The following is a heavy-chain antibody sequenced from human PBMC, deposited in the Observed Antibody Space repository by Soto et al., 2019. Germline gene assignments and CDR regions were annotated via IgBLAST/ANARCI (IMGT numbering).Heavy chain of an antibody. Sequence: GGSLRLSCAASGFTFSSYAMSWVRQAPGKGLEWVAVISYDGSNKYYADSVKGRFTISRDNSKNTLYLQMNSLRAEDTAVYYCAKGRGITMIVVHDAFDIWGQGTMVTVSS. CDR2: ISYDGSNK. CDR3: AKGRGITMIVVHDAFDI. D-gene: IGHD3-22*01. CDR1: GFTFSSYA. J-gene: IGHJ3*02. V-gene: IGHV3-30*18.